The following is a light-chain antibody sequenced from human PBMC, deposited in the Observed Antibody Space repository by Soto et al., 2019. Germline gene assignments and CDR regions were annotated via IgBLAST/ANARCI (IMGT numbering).Light chain of an antibody. CDR2: KAS. CDR3: HQYNSYSLLT. J-gene: IGKJ4*01. V-gene: IGKV1-5*03. CDR1: QSISSW. Sequence: DIQMTQSPSTLSASVGDRVTITCRASQSISSWLAWYQQKPGKAPKLLIYKASSLESGVPSRFSGSGSGTEFTLTISSLQPDDFATYYCHQYNSYSLLTFGGGTKVEIK.